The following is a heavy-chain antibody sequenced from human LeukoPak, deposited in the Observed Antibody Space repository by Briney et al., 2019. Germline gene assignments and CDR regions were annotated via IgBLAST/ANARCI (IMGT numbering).Heavy chain of an antibody. D-gene: IGHD3-10*01. CDR1: GFTLNKYR. Sequence: PGEPLPLPCAASGFTLNKYRLIWARHPPGKGLEWVANINQDDSQIYYLESVEGRFTTTRDNAKNSQHLQMNSLRAEDTAIYYCARGYYYSGTYYLSFFDYWGQGTLVTVSS. CDR3: ARGYYYSGTYYLSFFDY. CDR2: INQDDSQI. V-gene: IGHV3-7*01. J-gene: IGHJ4*02.